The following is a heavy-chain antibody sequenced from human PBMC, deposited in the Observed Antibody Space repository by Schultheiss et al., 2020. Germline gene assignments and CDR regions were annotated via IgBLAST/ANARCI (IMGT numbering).Heavy chain of an antibody. CDR1: GYSISSGYY. CDR3: ARGGRGSGSYVVAFDI. J-gene: IGHJ3*02. D-gene: IGHD1-26*01. V-gene: IGHV4-61*01. Sequence: SETLSLTCAVSGYSISSGYYWGWIRQPPGKGLEWIGYIYYSGSTNYNPSLKSRVTMSVDTSKNQFSLKLSSVTAADTAVYYCARGGRGSGSYVVAFDIWGQGTMVTVSS. CDR2: IYYSGST.